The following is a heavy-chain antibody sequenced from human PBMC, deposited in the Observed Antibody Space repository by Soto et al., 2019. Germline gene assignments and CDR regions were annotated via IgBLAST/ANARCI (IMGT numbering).Heavy chain of an antibody. D-gene: IGHD3-10*01. V-gene: IGHV1-3*05. CDR3: ARDGNGSGHWYFDR. CDR2: INAGNGNT. CDR1: GYTFTSYA. Sequence: QVQLVQSGAEEKKPGASVKVSCKASGYTFTSYAMHWVRQAPGQRLEWMGWINAGNGNTKYSQKFQGRVTITRDTSASTAYMGLSSLRSEDTAVYYCARDGNGSGHWYFDRWGRGTLVTVSS. J-gene: IGHJ2*01.